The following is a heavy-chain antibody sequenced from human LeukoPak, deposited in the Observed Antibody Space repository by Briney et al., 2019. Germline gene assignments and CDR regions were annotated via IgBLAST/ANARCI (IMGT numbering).Heavy chain of an antibody. CDR1: GFTFSSYS. CDR2: IDSSSTSI. V-gene: IGHV3-21*01. D-gene: IGHD2-15*01. J-gene: IGHJ3*02. Sequence: GGSLRLSCAASGFTFSSYSMNWVRQAPGKGLEWVSSIDSSSTSIYYADSVKGRFAISRDNAKNSLYLQMNGLRAEDTAVYYCAAGGFKYSFNIWGQGTMVSVSS. CDR3: AAGGFKYSFNI.